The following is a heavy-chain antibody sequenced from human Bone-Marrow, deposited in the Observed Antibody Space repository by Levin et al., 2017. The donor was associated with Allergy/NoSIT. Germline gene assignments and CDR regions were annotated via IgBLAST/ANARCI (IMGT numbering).Heavy chain of an antibody. D-gene: IGHD2-2*01. CDR1: GGSFSGYF. CDR3: ARPVSRGGFCSSTSCSNYFDP. V-gene: IGHV4-34*01. Sequence: GSLRLSCAVSGGSFSGYFWSWIRQPPGKGLEWIGEINHRGSTSYNPSLKSRVTISVDTSKNQFSLKLTSVTAADTALYYCARPVSRGGFCSSTSCSNYFDPWGQGTLVTVSS. CDR2: INHRGST. J-gene: IGHJ5*01.